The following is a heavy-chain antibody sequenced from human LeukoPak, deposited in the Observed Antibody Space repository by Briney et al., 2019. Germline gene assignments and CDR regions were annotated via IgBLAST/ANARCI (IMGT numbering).Heavy chain of an antibody. V-gene: IGHV6-1*01. CDR2: TYYRSKWYN. D-gene: IGHD3-10*01. Sequence: SQTLSLTCAISGDSVSSNSAAWNWIRQSPSRGLEWLGRTYYRSKWYNDYAVSVKSRITINPDTSKNQFSLQLNSVTPEDTAVYYCARAPTITMVRGWNGWFDPWGQGTLVTVSS. CDR1: GDSVSSNSAA. J-gene: IGHJ5*02. CDR3: ARAPTITMVRGWNGWFDP.